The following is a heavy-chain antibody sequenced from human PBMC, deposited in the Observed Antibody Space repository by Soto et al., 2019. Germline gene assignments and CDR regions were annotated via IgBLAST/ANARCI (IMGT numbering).Heavy chain of an antibody. CDR2: IYWDGDK. V-gene: IGHV2-5*02. Sequence: QITLKESGPPLVRPTQTLTLTCTFSGFSLSTTGVGVGWIRQPPGTALEWLALIYWDGDKRYSPSLKSRLTITKDSSENEVDLTMTHMDPVDTPTYYFAQRLRDYGLGRERANYFGPWGQGTLVTVSS. CDR1: GFSLSTTGVG. J-gene: IGHJ5*02. D-gene: IGHD3-10*01. CDR3: AQRLRDYGLGRERANYFGP.